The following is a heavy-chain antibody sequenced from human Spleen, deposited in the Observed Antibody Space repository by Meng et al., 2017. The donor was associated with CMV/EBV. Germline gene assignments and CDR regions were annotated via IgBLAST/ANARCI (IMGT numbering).Heavy chain of an antibody. V-gene: IGHV3-48*03. Sequence: GESLKISCAASGFTFSTYEMNWVRQAPGKGLERVSYISGIGNTISYADSVKGRFTISRDNAKNSLFLQMNSLRAEDTAVYYCARGMGRDYFDLWGRGTLVTVSS. J-gene: IGHJ2*01. CDR1: GFTFSTYE. CDR3: ARGMGRDYFDL. CDR2: ISGIGNTI. D-gene: IGHD3-10*01.